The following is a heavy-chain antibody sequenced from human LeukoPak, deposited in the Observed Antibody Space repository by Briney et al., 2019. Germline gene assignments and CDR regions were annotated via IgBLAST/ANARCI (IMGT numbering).Heavy chain of an antibody. J-gene: IGHJ5*02. Sequence: SETLSLTCTVSGYSISSAYYWGWIRQPPGKGLEWIGSIYRHGTTYYNPSLKSRVTISLDTSNNLFSLRLRSVTAAETAVYFCARLTMVGGFDPWGQGTLVTVSS. CDR3: ARLTMVGGFDP. CDR2: IYRHGTT. CDR1: GYSISSAYY. V-gene: IGHV4-38-2*02. D-gene: IGHD3-10*01.